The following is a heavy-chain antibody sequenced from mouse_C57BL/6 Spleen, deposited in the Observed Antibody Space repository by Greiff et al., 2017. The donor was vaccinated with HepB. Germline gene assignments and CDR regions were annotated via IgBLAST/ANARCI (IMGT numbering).Heavy chain of an antibody. J-gene: IGHJ1*03. CDR3: TRRGYGRSSSYWYFDV. V-gene: IGHV6-6*01. CDR2: IRNKANNHAT. CDR1: GFTFSDAW. Sequence: EVMLVESGGGLVQPGGSMKLSCAASGFTFSDAWMDWVRQSPEKGLEWVAEIRNKANNHATYYAESVKGRFTISRDDSKSSVYLQMNSLRAEDTGIYYCTRRGYGRSSSYWYFDVWGTGTTVTVSS. D-gene: IGHD1-1*01.